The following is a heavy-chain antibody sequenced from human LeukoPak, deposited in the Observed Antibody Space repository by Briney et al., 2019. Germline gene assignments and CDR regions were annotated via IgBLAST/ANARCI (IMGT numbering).Heavy chain of an antibody. D-gene: IGHD5-12*01. J-gene: IGHJ4*02. CDR3: AKAHLAATTMIELDS. Sequence: PGRSLRLSCAASGFTFSSYGMHWVRQAPGKGLEWVAVISYDGSNEYYVDSVKGRFTISGDNSKNTLYLQMNGLRAEDTAVYYCAKAHLAATTMIELDSWGQGTLVTVSS. CDR2: ISYDGSNE. CDR1: GFTFSSYG. V-gene: IGHV3-30*18.